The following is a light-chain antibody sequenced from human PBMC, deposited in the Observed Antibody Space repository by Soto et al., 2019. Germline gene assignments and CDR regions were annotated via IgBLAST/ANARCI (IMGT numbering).Light chain of an antibody. J-gene: IGKJ4*01. Sequence: IQMTQSPSTLSASVGDRVTITCRASQSISSWLAWYQQKPGKAPNLLIYKASSLQSGVPSRFSGSGSGTEFTLTISSLQPDDFATYYCQHYYSYPLTFGGGTKV. CDR1: QSISSW. V-gene: IGKV1-5*03. CDR3: QHYYSYPLT. CDR2: KAS.